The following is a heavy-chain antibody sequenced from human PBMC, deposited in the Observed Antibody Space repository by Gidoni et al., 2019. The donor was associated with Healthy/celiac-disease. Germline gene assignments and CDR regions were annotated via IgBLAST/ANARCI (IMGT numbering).Heavy chain of an antibody. D-gene: IGHD4-17*01. CDR3: ARAVPRLRWYLDY. J-gene: IGHJ4*02. CDR2: IYYSGST. V-gene: IGHV4-31*03. CDR1: GGSISSGGYY. Sequence: QVQLQESGPGLVKPSQTLSLTCTFPGGSISSGGYYWSWIRPHPGKGLEWIGYIYYSGSTYYNPSLKSRVTISVDTSKNQFSLKLSSVTAADTAVYYCARAVPRLRWYLDYWGQGTLVTVSS.